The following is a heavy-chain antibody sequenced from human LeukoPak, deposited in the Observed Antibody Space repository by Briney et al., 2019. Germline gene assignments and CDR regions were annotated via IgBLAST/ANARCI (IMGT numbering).Heavy chain of an antibody. CDR3: ARGPRSTSSTDY. D-gene: IGHD2-2*01. CDR2: MNPNSGNT. V-gene: IGHV1-8*01. J-gene: IGHJ4*02. CDR1: GYTFTSYD. Sequence: GASVKVSCKASGYTFTSYDINWVRQATGQGLEWMGWMNPNSGNTGYAQKFQGRVTMTRNTSISTAYMELSGLRSEDTAVYYCARGPRSTSSTDYWGQGTLVTVSS.